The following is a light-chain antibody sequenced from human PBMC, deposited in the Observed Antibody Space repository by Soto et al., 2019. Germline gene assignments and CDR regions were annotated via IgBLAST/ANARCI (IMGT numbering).Light chain of an antibody. CDR3: SSYTSSSTYV. J-gene: IGLJ1*01. CDR2: DVS. Sequence: QSVLTQPASVSGSPGQSITISCTGTSSDVGGYNYVSWYQHDPGKAPKVMIYDVSNRLSGVSHRFSASKSGNTASLTISGLQADDEADYYCSSYTSSSTYVFGTGTKVTVL. V-gene: IGLV2-14*03. CDR1: SSDVGGYNY.